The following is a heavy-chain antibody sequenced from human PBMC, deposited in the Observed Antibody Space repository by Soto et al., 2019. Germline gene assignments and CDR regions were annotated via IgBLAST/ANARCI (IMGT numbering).Heavy chain of an antibody. V-gene: IGHV3-9*01. Sequence: PGGSLRLSCAASGFTFDDYAMHWVRQAPGKGLEWVSGISWNSGSIGYADSVKGRFTISRDNAKNSLYLQMNSLRAEDTALYYCAKAINPSGYRSSWYRDDAFDIWGQGTMVTVS. D-gene: IGHD6-13*01. J-gene: IGHJ3*02. CDR2: ISWNSGSI. CDR1: GFTFDDYA. CDR3: AKAINPSGYRSSWYRDDAFDI.